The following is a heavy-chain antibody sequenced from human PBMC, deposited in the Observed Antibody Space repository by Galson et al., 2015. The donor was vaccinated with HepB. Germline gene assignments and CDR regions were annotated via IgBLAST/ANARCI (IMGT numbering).Heavy chain of an antibody. D-gene: IGHD4-11*01. CDR3: ARMGLQRNWFDP. CDR1: GGSFSGYY. Sequence: SETLSLTCAVYGGSFSGYYWSWIRQPPGKGLEWIGEINHSGSTNYNPSLKSRVTISVDTSKNQFSLKLSSVTAADTAVYYCARMGLQRNWFDPWGQGTLVTVSS. CDR2: INHSGST. V-gene: IGHV4-34*01. J-gene: IGHJ5*02.